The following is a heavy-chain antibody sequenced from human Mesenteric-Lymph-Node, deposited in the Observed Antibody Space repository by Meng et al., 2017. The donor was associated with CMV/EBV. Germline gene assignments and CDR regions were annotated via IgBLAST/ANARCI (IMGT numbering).Heavy chain of an antibody. D-gene: IGHD2-2*01. V-gene: IGHV3-30*02. CDR3: ARPNTTQYQLLFGY. CDR2: IRDDGRKE. Sequence: GESLKISCGASGFTFSGYGIHLVRQAAGKGLEWVAFIRDDGRKEDYADSVKGRFTISRDNSKNTLYLQMNSLRAEDTAVYYCARPNTTQYQLLFGYWGQGTLVTVSS. J-gene: IGHJ4*02. CDR1: GFTFSGYG.